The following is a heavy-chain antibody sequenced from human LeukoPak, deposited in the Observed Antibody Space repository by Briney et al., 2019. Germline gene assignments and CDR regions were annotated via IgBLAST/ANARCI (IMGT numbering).Heavy chain of an antibody. V-gene: IGHV3-30-3*01. Sequence: PGGSLRLSCAAPGFTFSNYAMLWVRQPPGKGPEWVAVISDDGNSDHYADSVKGRFTFSRDNSKNTLSPQMNSLRGEDTAVYYCARGSAPAGTYHLDCWGQGTLVTVSS. J-gene: IGHJ4*02. CDR1: GFTFSNYA. CDR2: ISDDGNSD. D-gene: IGHD6-25*01. CDR3: ARGSAPAGTYHLDC.